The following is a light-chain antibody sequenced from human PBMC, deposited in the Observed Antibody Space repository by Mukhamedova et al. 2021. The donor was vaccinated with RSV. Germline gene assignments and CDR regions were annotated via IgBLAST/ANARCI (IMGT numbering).Light chain of an antibody. Sequence: QSVSSSYLAWYQQKPGQAPRLLMYGASSRATGIPDRFSGSGAGTDFTLTISRLEPEDSAVYYCQQYGSMPRTFGQGTKVEIK. V-gene: IGKV3-20*01. CDR1: QSVSSSY. CDR3: QQYGSMPRT. J-gene: IGKJ1*01. CDR2: GAS.